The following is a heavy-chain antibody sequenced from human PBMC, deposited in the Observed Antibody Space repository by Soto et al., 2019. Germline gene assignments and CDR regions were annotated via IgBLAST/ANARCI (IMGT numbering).Heavy chain of an antibody. CDR2: ISTSGDRT. D-gene: IGHD5-18*01. Sequence: EVQLVESGGGLVQPGGSLRLSCAASGFTFSSYGMSWVRQTPGKGLEWVAVISTSGDRTYYADSVKGRLTISRDNSRNTLYLQMNSLRADDTAIYYCAKDQAEGGYIYGFFYYNGLDVWGQGTTVTVSS. CDR1: GFTFSSYG. J-gene: IGHJ6*02. CDR3: AKDQAEGGYIYGFFYYNGLDV. V-gene: IGHV3-23*04.